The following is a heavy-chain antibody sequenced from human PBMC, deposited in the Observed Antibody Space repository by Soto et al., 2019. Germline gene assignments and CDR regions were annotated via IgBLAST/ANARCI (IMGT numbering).Heavy chain of an antibody. CDR1: GGSISSSSYY. CDR2: IYCSGST. J-gene: IGHJ4*02. CDR3: ASLPRGYCSGGSCYSDY. V-gene: IGHV4-39*01. Sequence: QLQLQESGPGLVKPSETLSLTCTVSGGSISSSSYYWGWIRQPPGKGLEWIGSIYCSGSTYYNPSHKSRVTISVDTSKNQFSLKLSSVTAADTAVYYCASLPRGYCSGGSCYSDYWGQGTLVTVSS. D-gene: IGHD2-15*01.